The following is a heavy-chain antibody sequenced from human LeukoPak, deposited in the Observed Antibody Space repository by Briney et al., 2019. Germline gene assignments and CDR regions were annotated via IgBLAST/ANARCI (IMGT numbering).Heavy chain of an antibody. D-gene: IGHD4-23*01. Sequence: GGSLRLSYVTSGLTFTNHGFHWLRQAADKGLEWVAFVRNDGFDTYHSNSVKGRFSISRDDSKNTVYLQMNSLRAEDTALYYCARDRGKDYFGDWGQGTQVTVSS. V-gene: IGHV3-30*02. CDR1: GLTFTNHG. CDR2: VRNDGFDT. J-gene: IGHJ4*02. CDR3: ARDRGKDYFGD.